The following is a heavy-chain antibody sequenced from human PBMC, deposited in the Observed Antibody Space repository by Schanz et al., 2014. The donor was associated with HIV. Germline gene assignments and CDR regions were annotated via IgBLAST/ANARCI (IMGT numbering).Heavy chain of an antibody. CDR2: IWYDGSNK. J-gene: IGHJ6*01. Sequence: QVQLVESGGGVVQPGRSLRLSCAASGFTFSSYGMHWVRQAPGKGLEWVAVIWYDGSNKYYVDSVKGRFTISRDNSKNTLYLQMNSLRVEDTAVYYCARDWLGERDYYYGMDVWGQGTTVTVSS. CDR1: GFTFSSYG. V-gene: IGHV3-33*01. D-gene: IGHD2-21*01. CDR3: ARDWLGERDYYYGMDV.